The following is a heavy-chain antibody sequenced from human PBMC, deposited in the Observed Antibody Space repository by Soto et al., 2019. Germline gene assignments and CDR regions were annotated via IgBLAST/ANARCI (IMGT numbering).Heavy chain of an antibody. J-gene: IGHJ4*02. CDR2: IYYSGST. CDR3: AREAPYAGYYFDY. Sequence: TSETLSLTCTVSGGSISSGGYYWSWIRQHPGKGLEWIGYIYYSGSTYYNPSLKSRVTISVDTSKNQFSLKLSSVTAADTAVYYCAREAPYAGYYFDYWGQGTLVTVSS. V-gene: IGHV4-31*03. D-gene: IGHD2-2*01. CDR1: GGSISSGGYY.